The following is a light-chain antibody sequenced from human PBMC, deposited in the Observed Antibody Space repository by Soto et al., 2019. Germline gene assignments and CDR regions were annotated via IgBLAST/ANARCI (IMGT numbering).Light chain of an antibody. Sequence: EIVMTQSPSTPSVSPGERATLSCRASQSVSSNLAWYQQKPGQAPRLLIYGASTRATGIPARFSGSGSGTEFTLTISSLQSEDFAVYYCQQYNNWPPWTFGQGTKADIK. V-gene: IGKV3-15*01. CDR3: QQYNNWPPWT. CDR2: GAS. J-gene: IGKJ1*01. CDR1: QSVSSN.